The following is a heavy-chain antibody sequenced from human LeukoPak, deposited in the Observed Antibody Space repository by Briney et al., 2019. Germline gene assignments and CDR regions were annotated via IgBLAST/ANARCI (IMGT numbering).Heavy chain of an antibody. V-gene: IGHV3-7*04. D-gene: IGHD2-15*01. CDR2: IHRDGNEK. Sequence: AGSLRLSCAASGFTFSTYWMSWVRQAPGKGLEWVANIHRDGNEKYYVDSVKGRFTISRDNAKNSLYLQMNSLRAEDTAVYYCARGDKFSGDYWGQGTLVTVSS. J-gene: IGHJ4*02. CDR1: GFTFSTYW. CDR3: ARGDKFSGDY.